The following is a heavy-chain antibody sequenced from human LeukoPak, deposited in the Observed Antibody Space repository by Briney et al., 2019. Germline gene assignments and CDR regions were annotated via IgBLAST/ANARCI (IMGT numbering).Heavy chain of an antibody. CDR2: IIPIFGTA. Sequence: SVKVSCKASGGTFSSYAISWVRQPPGQGLEWMGGIIPIFGTANYAQKFQGRVTITADESTSTAYMELSSLRSEDTAVYYCARDRTDPLVKDNWFDPWGQGTLVTVSS. V-gene: IGHV1-69*13. D-gene: IGHD4-23*01. J-gene: IGHJ5*02. CDR3: ARDRTDPLVKDNWFDP. CDR1: GGTFSSYA.